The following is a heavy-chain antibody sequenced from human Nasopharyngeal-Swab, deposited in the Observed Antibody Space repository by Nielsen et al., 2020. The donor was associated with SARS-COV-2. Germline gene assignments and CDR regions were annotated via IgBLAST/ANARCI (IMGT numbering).Heavy chain of an antibody. Sequence: SVTVSCMFSLYTLPQLSMHWVRQAPGKGLEWMGGFDPEDGETIYAQKFQGRVTMTRDTSTSTVYMELSSLRSEDTAVYYCARGRVREIFLSQGYYYYGMDVWGQGTTVTVSS. J-gene: IGHJ6*02. D-gene: IGHD3-10*01. V-gene: IGHV1-24*01. CDR3: ARGRVREIFLSQGYYYYGMDV. CDR2: FDPEDGET. CDR1: LYTLPQLS.